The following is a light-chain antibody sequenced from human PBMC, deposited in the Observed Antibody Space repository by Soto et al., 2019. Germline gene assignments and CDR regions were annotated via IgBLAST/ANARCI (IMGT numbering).Light chain of an antibody. CDR1: QSVSSD. J-gene: IGKJ2*01. Sequence: EIVLTQSPATLSVSPGGGATLSCRASQSVSSDLAWYHQKPGQAPRLLIYRASTRATGIPDRFSGSGSGTEFSLTISRLQSEDFGVYYCQQYKHWPPQKYTFGQGTKLEIK. V-gene: IGKV3-15*01. CDR2: RAS. CDR3: QQYKHWPPQKYT.